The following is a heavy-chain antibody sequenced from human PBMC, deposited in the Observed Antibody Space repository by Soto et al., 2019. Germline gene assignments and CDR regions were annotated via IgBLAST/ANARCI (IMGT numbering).Heavy chain of an antibody. J-gene: IGHJ4*02. Sequence: GGSLRLSCAASGFIFSGNRMSWVRQSPGKGLEWVANIKQDGSEKRYVDSVEGRFTISRDNAKSSLYLQMNSLVVEDTATYYCARYHFADDAFDSWGQGTPVTVSS. D-gene: IGHD1-1*01. CDR2: IKQDGSEK. CDR3: ARYHFADDAFDS. V-gene: IGHV3-7*04. CDR1: GFIFSGNR.